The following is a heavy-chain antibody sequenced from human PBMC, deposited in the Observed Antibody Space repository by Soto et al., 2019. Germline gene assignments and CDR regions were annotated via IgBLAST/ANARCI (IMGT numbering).Heavy chain of an antibody. Sequence: QLQLQESGPGLVKPSETLSLTCTVSGGSISSSSYYWGWIRQPPGKGLEWIGSIYYSGSTYYNPSLKSRVTISVDTSKNQCSLKLSSVTAADTAVYYCARHEIVGATRPDYWGQGTLVTVSS. CDR1: GGSISSSSYY. CDR3: ARHEIVGATRPDY. J-gene: IGHJ4*02. CDR2: IYYSGST. V-gene: IGHV4-39*01. D-gene: IGHD1-26*01.